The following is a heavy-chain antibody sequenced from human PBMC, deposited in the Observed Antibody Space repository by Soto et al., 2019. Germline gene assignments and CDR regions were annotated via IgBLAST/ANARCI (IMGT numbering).Heavy chain of an antibody. V-gene: IGHV3-48*02. J-gene: IGHJ6*02. Sequence: HPGGSLRLSCAASGFTFSSYSMNWVRQAPGKGLEWVSYISSSSSTIYYADSVKGRFTISRDNAKNSLYLQMNSLRDEDTAVYYCARDLTVVTPGYYYYYGMDVWGQGTTVTVSS. CDR3: ARDLTVVTPGYYYYYGMDV. D-gene: IGHD2-15*01. CDR1: GFTFSSYS. CDR2: ISSSSSTI.